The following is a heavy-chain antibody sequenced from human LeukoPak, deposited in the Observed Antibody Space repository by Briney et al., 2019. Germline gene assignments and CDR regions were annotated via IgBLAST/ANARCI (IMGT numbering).Heavy chain of an antibody. D-gene: IGHD2-15*01. CDR3: ARQGGGTRANFDY. CDR2: IYYSGST. Sequence: SETLSLTCTVSGGSISSFYWSWIRQPPGKGLEWIGYIYYSGSTNYNPSLKSRVNISVDTSKNQFSLNLSSVTTADTAVYYCARQGGGTRANFDYWGQGTLVTVSS. J-gene: IGHJ4*02. CDR1: GGSISSFY. V-gene: IGHV4-59*01.